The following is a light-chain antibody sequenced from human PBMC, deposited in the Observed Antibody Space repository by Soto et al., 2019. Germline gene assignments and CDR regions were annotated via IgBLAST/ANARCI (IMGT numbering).Light chain of an antibody. CDR3: QQYHSSPYT. CDR2: ASS. J-gene: IGKJ2*01. Sequence: EIVLTQSPGTLSLSPGLRATLSCRASENIASRSVAWYQQHPGQAPRLLIYASSTRATGIPDRFSGSGSGTDFTLTISRLEPEDFAVYYCQQYHSSPYTFGQGTKLEIK. CDR1: ENIASRS. V-gene: IGKV3-20*01.